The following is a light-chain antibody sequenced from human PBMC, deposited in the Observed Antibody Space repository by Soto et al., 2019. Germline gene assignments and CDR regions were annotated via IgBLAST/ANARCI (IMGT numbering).Light chain of an antibody. CDR3: QQYNSYPPWT. Sequence: DIQMTPSPSTLSASVGDRVTITCRASQSISSWLAWYQQKPGKAPKLLIYDASSLESGVPSRVSGSGSGTEFSLTISSLQTHDVATYYCQQYNSYPPWTFGQVTKVEIK. V-gene: IGKV1-5*01. CDR1: QSISSW. CDR2: DAS. J-gene: IGKJ1*01.